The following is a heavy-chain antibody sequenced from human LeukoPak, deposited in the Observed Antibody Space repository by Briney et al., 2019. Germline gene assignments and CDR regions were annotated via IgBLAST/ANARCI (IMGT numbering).Heavy chain of an antibody. D-gene: IGHD3-22*01. CDR2: ISSSGSTK. CDR3: HYDSSGHDAFDI. CDR1: GFTFSSYE. Sequence: GSLRLSCAASGFTFSSYEMNWVRQAPGKGLEWVSSISSSGSTKYYADYLKSRFTISRDNTRNSLYMQMNCLRAEDMAVYYCHYDSSGHDAFDIWGQGTMVTVSS. J-gene: IGHJ3*02. V-gene: IGHV3-48*03.